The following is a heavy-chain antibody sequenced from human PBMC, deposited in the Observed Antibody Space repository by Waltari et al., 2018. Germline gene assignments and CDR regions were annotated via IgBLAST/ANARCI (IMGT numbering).Heavy chain of an antibody. CDR1: GYTFTSYG. CDR2: ISAYNGNT. V-gene: IGHV1-18*01. D-gene: IGHD3-22*01. CDR3: VRDDSSGYYPSGNGDY. J-gene: IGHJ4*02. Sequence: QVQLVQSGAEVKKPGASVKVSCKASGYTFTSYGISWVRQAPGQGLEWMGWISAYNGNTNYAQKLQGRVTMTTDTSTSTAYMELRSLRSDDTAVYYCVRDDSSGYYPSGNGDYWGQGTLVTVSS.